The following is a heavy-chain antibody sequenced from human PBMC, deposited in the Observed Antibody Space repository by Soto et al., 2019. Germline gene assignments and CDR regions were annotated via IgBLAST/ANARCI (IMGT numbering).Heavy chain of an antibody. CDR3: ARLRAVEYQQTNRFDY. CDR1: GGTFSNYT. Sequence: GASVKVSCKASGGTFSNYTISWVRQAPGQGLEWMGRIIPILGIANYAQKFQGRVTITADKSTSTAYMELSSLRSEDTAVYYCARLRAVEYQQTNRFDYWGQGTLVTVSS. V-gene: IGHV1-69*02. CDR2: IIPILGIA. D-gene: IGHD2-2*01. J-gene: IGHJ4*02.